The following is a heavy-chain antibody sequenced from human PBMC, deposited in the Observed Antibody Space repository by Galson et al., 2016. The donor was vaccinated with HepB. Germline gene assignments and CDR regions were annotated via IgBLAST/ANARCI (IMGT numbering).Heavy chain of an antibody. CDR1: GFTVSSNC. J-gene: IGHJ6*02. V-gene: IGHV3-66*01. CDR2: ICDGGRA. CDR3: ARDPPGVPDFALDF. D-gene: IGHD2-8*01. Sequence: SLRLSCAASGFTVSSNCMSWVRQAPGKGLEWVSLICDGGRAYYTDSVKARFTISRDNSKNTLYLQMNTLRPEDTAVYFCARDPPGVPDFALDFWGQGTTVTVSS.